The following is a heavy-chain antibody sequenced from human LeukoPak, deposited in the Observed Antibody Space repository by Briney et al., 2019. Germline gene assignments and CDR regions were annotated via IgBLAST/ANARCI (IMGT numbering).Heavy chain of an antibody. CDR1: GFTFSIYS. Sequence: GGSLRLSCAASGFTFSIYSMNWVRQAPGNGLKWVSSISSSSSYIYYADSVKGRFTISRDNAKNSLYLQMNSLRAEDTAVYYCAREGFCSGGSCYSGNAFDIWGQGTMVTVSS. J-gene: IGHJ3*02. CDR3: AREGFCSGGSCYSGNAFDI. V-gene: IGHV3-21*01. D-gene: IGHD2-15*01. CDR2: ISSSSSYI.